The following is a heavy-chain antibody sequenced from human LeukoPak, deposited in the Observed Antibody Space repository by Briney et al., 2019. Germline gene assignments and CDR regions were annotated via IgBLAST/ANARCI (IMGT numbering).Heavy chain of an antibody. D-gene: IGHD3-10*01. J-gene: IGHJ4*02. CDR3: AKDLETINPTMD. V-gene: IGHV3-23*01. CDR2: IGGSGKNT. Sequence: GGSLRLSCAASGVTFSSHAMSWVRQAPGKGLEWVSSIGGSGKNTFYADAVKGRFTISRDNSKDTLYLQMNSLRAEDTAVYYCAKDLETINPTMDWGQGTLVTVS. CDR1: GVTFSSHA.